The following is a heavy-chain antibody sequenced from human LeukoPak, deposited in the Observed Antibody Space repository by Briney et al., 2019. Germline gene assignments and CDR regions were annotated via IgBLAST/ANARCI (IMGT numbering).Heavy chain of an antibody. CDR1: GFTFSSYS. Sequence: GGSLRLSCAASGFTFSSYSMNWFRQAPGKGLEWVSYISSSSSTIYYADPVKGRFTISRDNAKNSLYLQMNSLRDEDTAVYYCARAPTINLGGAFDIWGQGTMVTVSS. CDR2: ISSSSSTI. J-gene: IGHJ3*02. D-gene: IGHD3-16*01. CDR3: ARAPTINLGGAFDI. V-gene: IGHV3-48*02.